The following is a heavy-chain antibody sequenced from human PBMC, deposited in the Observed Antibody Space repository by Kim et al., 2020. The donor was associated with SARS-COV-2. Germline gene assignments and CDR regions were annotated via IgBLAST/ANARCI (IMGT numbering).Heavy chain of an antibody. Sequence: GNNYAQRFQGWVTMTRDTSISTAYMELSRLRSDDTAVYYCAREVNDAFDIWGQGTMVTVSS. V-gene: IGHV1-2*04. D-gene: IGHD3-22*01. CDR2: GN. J-gene: IGHJ3*02. CDR3: AREVNDAFDI.